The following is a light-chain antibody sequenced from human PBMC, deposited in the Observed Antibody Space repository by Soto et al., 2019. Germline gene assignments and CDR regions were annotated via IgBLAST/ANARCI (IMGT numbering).Light chain of an antibody. V-gene: IGKV1-5*03. CDR1: QTVCSW. J-gene: IGKJ1*01. Sequence: DIAMTQSPSTLSSSVGERVTLSCRASQTVCSWLAWYQQKPGQPPKLLIYNASTLHTGVPSRFSGSGSGTEFTLTISSLEPEDIAAYYCQQYHSYSRTFGQGTKVEVK. CDR2: NAS. CDR3: QQYHSYSRT.